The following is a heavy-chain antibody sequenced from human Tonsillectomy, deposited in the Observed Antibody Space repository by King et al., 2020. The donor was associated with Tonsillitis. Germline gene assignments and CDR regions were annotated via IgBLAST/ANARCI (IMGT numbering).Heavy chain of an antibody. CDR1: GFNFEDFA. V-gene: IGHV3-9*01. Sequence: VQLVESGGGLVQPGGSLRLSCVASGFNFEDFAINWVRQVPGKGLDWVAGITWNSGKVIYADSVKGRFTISRDNAKNSLYLHMNSLRAEDTALYYCTKEMKAMELSFEFFYDYWGQGALVTVSS. J-gene: IGHJ4*02. CDR3: TKEMKAMELSFEFFYDY. D-gene: IGHD3-16*02. CDR2: ITWNSGKV.